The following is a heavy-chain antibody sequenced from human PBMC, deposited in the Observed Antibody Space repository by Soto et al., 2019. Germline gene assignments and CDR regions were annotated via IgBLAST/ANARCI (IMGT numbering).Heavy chain of an antibody. Sequence: QVQLQESGPGLVKPSETLSLTCTVSGGSISSYYWSWIRQPPGKGLEWIGYIYYSGSTSYNPSLKSRVTISVDTSKNQFSLKLSSVTAADTAVYYCARGDYGDYSEYFDLWGRGTLVTVSS. CDR1: GGSISSYY. D-gene: IGHD4-17*01. CDR2: IYYSGST. J-gene: IGHJ2*01. V-gene: IGHV4-59*01. CDR3: ARGDYGDYSEYFDL.